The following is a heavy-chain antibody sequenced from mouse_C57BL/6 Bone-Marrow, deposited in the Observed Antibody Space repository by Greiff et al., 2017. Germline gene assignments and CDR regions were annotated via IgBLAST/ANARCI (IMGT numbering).Heavy chain of an antibody. Sequence: EVKLVESEGGLVQPGSSMKLSCTASGFTFSDYYMAWVRQVPGKGLEWVANINYYGSSTYYLDSLKSRFIISRDNANNILYLQMSSLKSEDTATYYCARDPCYYDYWGQGTLVTVSA. D-gene: IGHD2-4*01. V-gene: IGHV5-16*01. J-gene: IGHJ3*01. CDR2: INYYGSST. CDR3: ARDPCYYDY. CDR1: GFTFSDYY.